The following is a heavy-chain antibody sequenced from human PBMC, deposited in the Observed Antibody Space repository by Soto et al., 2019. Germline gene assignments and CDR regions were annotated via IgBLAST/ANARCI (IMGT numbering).Heavy chain of an antibody. V-gene: IGHV1-18*01. J-gene: IGHJ4*01. D-gene: IGHD6-13*01. CDR1: GYTFTNYA. Sequence: QVQLVQSGAEVKKPGASVKVSCKASGYTFTNYAFSWVRQAPGQGLEWMGWISAYNGNTNYPQKLQGRVTMTTDTSTSTAYMELRSLRSDDTAVYYCARDLAAAGRFDWWGHGTLVTVSS. CDR3: ARDLAAAGRFDW. CDR2: ISAYNGNT.